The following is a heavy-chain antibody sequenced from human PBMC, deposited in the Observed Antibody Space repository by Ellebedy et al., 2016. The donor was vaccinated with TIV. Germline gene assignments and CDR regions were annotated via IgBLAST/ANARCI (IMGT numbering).Heavy chain of an antibody. Sequence: GESLKISCAASGFSFSSYGMHWVRQAPGKGLEWVAVIWDDGSKKQQADSVKGRFTISRDNSKKTLYLQMNSLRAEDTAVYYCARRIAARPDYYYAMDVWGQGTTVTVAS. CDR2: IWDDGSKK. V-gene: IGHV3-33*01. CDR1: GFSFSSYG. CDR3: ARRIAARPDYYYAMDV. D-gene: IGHD6-6*01. J-gene: IGHJ6*02.